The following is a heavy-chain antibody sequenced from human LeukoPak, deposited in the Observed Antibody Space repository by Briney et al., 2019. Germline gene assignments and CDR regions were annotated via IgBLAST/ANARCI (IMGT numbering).Heavy chain of an antibody. CDR2: IYYSGST. CDR3: ARGDQLLWDNWFDP. J-gene: IGHJ5*02. V-gene: IGHV4-59*11. CDR1: GGSISSHY. D-gene: IGHD2-2*01. Sequence: SETLSLTCTVSGGSISSHYWSWIRQPPGKGLEWIGYIYYSGSTNYNPSLKSRVTISVDTSKNQFSLKLSSVTAADTAVYYCARGDQLLWDNWFDPWGQGTLVTVSS.